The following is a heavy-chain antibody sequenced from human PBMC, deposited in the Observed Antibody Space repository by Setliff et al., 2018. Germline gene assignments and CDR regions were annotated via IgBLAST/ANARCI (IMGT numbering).Heavy chain of an antibody. J-gene: IGHJ4*02. CDR1: GFTFSSYE. Sequence: GGSLRLSCAASGFTFSSYEMNWVRQAPGKGLEWISYISGSGSTIYYADSVKGRFTISKDNARNALYLQMNSLRTEDTAVYYCFGAGTCSYWGQGTLVTVSS. CDR2: ISGSGSTI. V-gene: IGHV3-48*03. CDR3: FGAGTCSY. D-gene: IGHD3-10*01.